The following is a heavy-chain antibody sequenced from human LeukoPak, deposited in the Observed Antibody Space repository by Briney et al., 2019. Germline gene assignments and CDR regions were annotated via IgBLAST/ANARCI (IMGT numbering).Heavy chain of an antibody. CDR3: ARGKYSSSWYPYYYYYMDV. CDR2: IIPIFGTA. CDR1: GGTFSSYA. Sequence: SVKVSCKTSGGTFSSYAISWVRQAPGQGLEWMGGIIPIFGTANYAQKFQGRATITTDESTSTAYMELSSLRSEDTAVYYCARGKYSSSWYPYYYYYMDVWGKGTTVTVSS. J-gene: IGHJ6*03. V-gene: IGHV1-69*05. D-gene: IGHD6-13*01.